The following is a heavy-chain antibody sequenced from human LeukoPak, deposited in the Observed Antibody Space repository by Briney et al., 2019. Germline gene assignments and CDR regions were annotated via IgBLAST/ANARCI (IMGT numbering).Heavy chain of an antibody. CDR3: AREGSGWYDNFDY. CDR1: GFTFSDYS. CDR2: ISSSGRFI. J-gene: IGHJ4*02. V-gene: IGHV3-21*01. Sequence: GGSLRLSCAASGFTFSDYSMNWVRQAPGKGLEWVSSISSSGRFIEYADSVKGRFTISRDNAKNSLYLQMNSLRAEDTAVYYCAREGSGWYDNFDYWGQGTLVTVSS. D-gene: IGHD6-19*01.